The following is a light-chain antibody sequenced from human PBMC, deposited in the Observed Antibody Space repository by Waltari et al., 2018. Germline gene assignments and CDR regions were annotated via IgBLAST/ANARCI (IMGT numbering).Light chain of an antibody. Sequence: DIQMTQSPSSLSASLGDRVTVTCRASQGINKELNGYQQKPGRAPTLLIYAASSLQTGVSSRFSGSGSGTDFTLTISSLQPEDVGTYYCQQDYTTPFTFGPGTKLDIK. CDR3: QQDYTTPFT. CDR2: AAS. CDR1: QGINKE. J-gene: IGKJ3*01. V-gene: IGKV1-27*01.